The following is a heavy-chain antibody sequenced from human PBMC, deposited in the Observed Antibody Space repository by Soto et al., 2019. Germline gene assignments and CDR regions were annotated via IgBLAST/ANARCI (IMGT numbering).Heavy chain of an antibody. Sequence: GGSLRLSCAASGFTFSSYWMHWVRQAPGKGLVWVSRINSDGSNTRYADSVKGRFTISRDNAKNTLYLQVNSLRVEDTAVYYCARDGGGSGYRFDSWGQGTLVTVSS. D-gene: IGHD6-19*01. J-gene: IGHJ5*01. V-gene: IGHV3-74*01. CDR1: GFTFSSYW. CDR3: ARDGGGSGYRFDS. CDR2: INSDGSNT.